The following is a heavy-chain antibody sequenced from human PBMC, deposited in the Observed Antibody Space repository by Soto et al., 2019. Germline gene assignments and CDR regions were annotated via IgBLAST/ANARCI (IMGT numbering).Heavy chain of an antibody. J-gene: IGHJ4*02. CDR1: GDSISGSPYF. CDR2: IFYDGYT. CDR3: ARLQAAVPHY. V-gene: IGHV4-39*01. Sequence: QVQLQESGPGLVMPSETLSLTCTVSGDSISGSPYFWGWIRQPPGKRLEWIGSIFYDGYTLYTPSLKSRVTIPVDTSKRQFSLKLTSVAAADTAIYFCARLQAAVPHYWGQGILVTVSS. D-gene: IGHD6-13*01.